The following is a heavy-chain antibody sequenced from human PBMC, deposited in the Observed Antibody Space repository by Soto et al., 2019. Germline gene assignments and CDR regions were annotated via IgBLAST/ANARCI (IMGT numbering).Heavy chain of an antibody. Sequence: QVQLQESGPGLVKPSETLSLTCTVSGGSIRSYYWSWIRQPPGKGLEWIGYIYYSGSTNYNPTLKSRVTISVDTSKNQFTLKLSSVTAADTAVYYWAGNYGHAFDIWGQGTMVTVSS. CDR1: GGSIRSYY. CDR2: IYYSGST. CDR3: AGNYGHAFDI. J-gene: IGHJ3*02. V-gene: IGHV4-59*01. D-gene: IGHD1-7*01.